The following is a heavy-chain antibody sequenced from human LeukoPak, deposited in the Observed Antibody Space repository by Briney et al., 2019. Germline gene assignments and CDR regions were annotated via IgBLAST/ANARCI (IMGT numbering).Heavy chain of an antibody. J-gene: IGHJ3*02. V-gene: IGHV4-34*01. CDR1: GGSFSGYY. Sequence: KPSETLSLTCAVYGGSFSGYYWSWIRQPPGKGLEWIGEINHSGSTNYNPSLKSRVTISVDTSKNQFSLKLSSVTAADTAVYYCARDLFTYYYDSSAEAGAFDIWGQGTMVTVSS. CDR3: ARDLFTYYYDSSAEAGAFDI. CDR2: INHSGST. D-gene: IGHD3-22*01.